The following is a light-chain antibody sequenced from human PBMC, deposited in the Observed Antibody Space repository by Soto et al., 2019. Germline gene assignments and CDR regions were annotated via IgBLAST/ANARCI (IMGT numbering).Light chain of an antibody. V-gene: IGKV3-20*01. CDR2: GAS. Sequence: EIVLTQSPGILSLSPGERATLSCRPSQSVTTSYLAWYQQKPGQAPRVLIYGASSRATGIPDRFSGSGSGTDFTLTISRLEPEDFAVYYCQQYGSSPFTFGPGTKVDI. J-gene: IGKJ3*01. CDR1: QSVTTSY. CDR3: QQYGSSPFT.